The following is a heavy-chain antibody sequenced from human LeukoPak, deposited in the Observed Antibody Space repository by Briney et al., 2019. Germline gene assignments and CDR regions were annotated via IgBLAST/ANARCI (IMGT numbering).Heavy chain of an antibody. CDR1: GFTFSSYW. D-gene: IGHD3-22*01. Sequence: GGSLRLSCAASGFTFSSYWMDWVREAPGRGLGWVAIIKSDGSDKDYVDSVKGRFTVSKDNAKNSLYLQMNSLRAEDTAMYYCARNRGGGSGYSDYWGQGTLVTVSS. CDR2: IKSDGSDK. CDR3: ARNRGGGSGYSDY. J-gene: IGHJ4*02. V-gene: IGHV3-7*05.